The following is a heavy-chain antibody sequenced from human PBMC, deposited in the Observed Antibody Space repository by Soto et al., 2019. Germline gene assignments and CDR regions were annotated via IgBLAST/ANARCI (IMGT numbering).Heavy chain of an antibody. D-gene: IGHD1-1*01. CDR3: VSKRTSGQTQAYFGC. J-gene: IGHJ4*02. CDR2: VYYRGRS. Sequence: PSETLSLTCTVSGGSVSNSNYYWGWIRQSPGKGLEWIGSVYYRGRSYSKSSVKSRVTISVDTSKNQFSLNLNSVTASDTAVYYCVSKRTSGQTQAYFGCWGPVALVTFSS. V-gene: IGHV4-39*01. CDR1: GGSVSNSNYY.